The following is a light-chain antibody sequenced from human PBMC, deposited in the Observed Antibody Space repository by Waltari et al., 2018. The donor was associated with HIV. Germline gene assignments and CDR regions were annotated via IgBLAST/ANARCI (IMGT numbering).Light chain of an antibody. CDR1: IPNPGTET. V-gene: IGLV1-44*01. CDR2: STR. J-gene: IGLJ1*01. Sequence: SVLTQPPSASGTPGPRVTIPRSESIPNPGTETVNSYQQRPRTAPHIHTCSTRQRPSGVPDRCSGAKSGTSASLAICGLLSEAETDYSLAAWDARLNGCVIATGTKLTFL. CDR3: AAWDARLNGCV.